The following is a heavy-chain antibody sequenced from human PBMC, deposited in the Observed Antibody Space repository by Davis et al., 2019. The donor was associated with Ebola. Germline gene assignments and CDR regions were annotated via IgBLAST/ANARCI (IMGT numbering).Heavy chain of an antibody. D-gene: IGHD4-11*01. CDR3: ARDSDDYSFDY. J-gene: IGHJ4*02. CDR2: VRSHGSDD. CDR1: GFTLSSYD. V-gene: IGHV3-30*02. Sequence: GGSLRLSCAASGFTLSSYDMHWVRQAPGRGLEWVAFVRSHGSDDHYADSVKGRFTISRDNSKNTLYLQMNSLRPEDTAVYYCARDSDDYSFDYWGQGTLVTVSS.